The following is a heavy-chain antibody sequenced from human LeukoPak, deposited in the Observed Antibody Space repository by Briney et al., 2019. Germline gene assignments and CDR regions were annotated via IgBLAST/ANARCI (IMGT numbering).Heavy chain of an antibody. CDR3: ARAFSPPTRVPTWIQLRAHTQDWFDP. Sequence: ASVKVSCKASGYTFTSYAMNWVRQAPGQGLEWMGWSNTNTGNPTYAQGFTGRFVFSLDTSVSTAYLQISSLKAEDTAVYYCARAFSPPTRVPTWIQLRAHTQDWFDPWGQGTLVTVSS. CDR1: GYTFTSYA. V-gene: IGHV7-4-1*02. CDR2: SNTNTGNP. J-gene: IGHJ5*02. D-gene: IGHD5-18*01.